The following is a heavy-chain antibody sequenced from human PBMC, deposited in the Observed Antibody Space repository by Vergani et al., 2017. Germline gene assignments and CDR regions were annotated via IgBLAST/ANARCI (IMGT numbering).Heavy chain of an antibody. CDR3: ARVARVPVAAGSFHD. CDR2: INHSGST. Sequence: QVQLQQWGAGLLKPSETLSLTCAVYGGSFSGYYWRWIRQPPGKGLEWIGEINHSGSTKYNPSINSRVTISLGTSQNQFSLKLSSVSAADTAVYYCARVARVPVAAGSFHDWGQGPLVTVSS. V-gene: IGHV4-34*01. D-gene: IGHD6-13*01. J-gene: IGHJ4*02. CDR1: GGSFSGYY.